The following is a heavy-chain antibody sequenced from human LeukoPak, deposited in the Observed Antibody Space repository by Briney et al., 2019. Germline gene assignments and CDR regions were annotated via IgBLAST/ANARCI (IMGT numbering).Heavy chain of an antibody. CDR2: IHPNSGGT. CDR1: GYTFTNYY. J-gene: IGHJ6*02. CDR3: ARENTYGYSYGMDV. D-gene: IGHD5-18*01. Sequence: GASVKVSCKASGYTFTNYYMHWVRQAPGQGLEWMGRIHPNSGGTNYAQKFQGRVTMTRDTSISTAYMELSSLGSDDTAVYYCARENTYGYSYGMDVWGQGTTVTVSS. V-gene: IGHV1-2*06.